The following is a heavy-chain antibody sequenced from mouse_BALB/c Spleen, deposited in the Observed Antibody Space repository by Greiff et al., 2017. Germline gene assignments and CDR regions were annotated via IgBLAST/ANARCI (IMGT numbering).Heavy chain of an antibody. CDR2: ISSGSSTI. Sequence: DVHLVESGGGLVQPGGSRKLSCAASGFTFSSFGMHWVRQAPEKGLEWVAYISSGSSTIYYADTVKGRFTISRDNPKNTLFLQMTSLRSEDTAMYYCASNYYGSSYGFAYWGQGTLVTVSA. V-gene: IGHV5-17*02. CDR1: GFTFSSFG. D-gene: IGHD1-1*01. CDR3: ASNYYGSSYGFAY. J-gene: IGHJ3*01.